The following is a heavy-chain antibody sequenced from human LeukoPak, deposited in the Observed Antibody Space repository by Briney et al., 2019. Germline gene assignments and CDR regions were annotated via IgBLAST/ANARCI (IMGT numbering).Heavy chain of an antibody. D-gene: IGHD5-18*01. V-gene: IGHV3-23*01. CDR2: ITGSGGST. Sequence: GGSLRLSCAPSGFTFSSYAMSWVRQAPGKGLEWVSAITGSGGSTYYADSVKGRFTISRDNSKNTLYLQMNSLRAEDTAVYYCALTTRGYSYGYWGQGTLVTVSS. CDR3: ALTTRGYSYGY. J-gene: IGHJ4*02. CDR1: GFTFSSYA.